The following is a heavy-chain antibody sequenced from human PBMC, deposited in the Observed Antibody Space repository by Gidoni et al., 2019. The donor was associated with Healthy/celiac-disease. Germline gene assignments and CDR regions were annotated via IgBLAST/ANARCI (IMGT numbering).Heavy chain of an antibody. Sequence: QVQLQESGPGLVKPSQTLSLTCTVSGGSIRSGGYSWSWIRQHPGKGLEWIGYIYYSGSTYYNPSLKSRVTISVDTSKNQFSLKLSSVTAADTAVYYCARDLTHNYGGVHYYYGMDVWGQGTTVTVSS. CDR2: IYYSGST. J-gene: IGHJ6*02. CDR3: ARDLTHNYGGVHYYYGMDV. CDR1: GGSIRSGGYS. D-gene: IGHD4-17*01. V-gene: IGHV4-31*03.